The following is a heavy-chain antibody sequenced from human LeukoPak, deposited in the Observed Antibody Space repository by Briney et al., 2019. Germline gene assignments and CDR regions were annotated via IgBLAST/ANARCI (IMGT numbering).Heavy chain of an antibody. CDR1: VGSVTSGRSY. J-gene: IGHJ5*02. CDR3: ARGTYYYDSSGYYYNWFDP. V-gene: IGHV4-61*01. D-gene: IGHD3-22*01. CDR2: IYYSGST. Sequence: SETLSLTCTVPVGSVTSGRSYWNWIRQPPGKVLEWIGYIYYSGSTNYNPSLKSRVTISVDTSKNQFSLKLSSVTAADTAVYYCARGTYYYDSSGYYYNWFDPWGQGTLVTVSS.